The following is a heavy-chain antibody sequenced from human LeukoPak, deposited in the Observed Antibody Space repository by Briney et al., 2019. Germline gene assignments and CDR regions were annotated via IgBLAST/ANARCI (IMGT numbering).Heavy chain of an antibody. CDR1: GYTFTSYG. V-gene: IGHV1-18*01. D-gene: IGHD3-3*01. J-gene: IGHJ3*02. CDR3: ARDGGWFWRTDHDAFDI. Sequence: ASVKVSCKASGYTFTSYGISWVRQAPGQGLEWMGRISAYNGNTNYAQKLQGRVTMTTDTSTSTAYMELRSLRPDDTAVYYCARDGGWFWRTDHDAFDIWGQGTMVTVSS. CDR2: ISAYNGNT.